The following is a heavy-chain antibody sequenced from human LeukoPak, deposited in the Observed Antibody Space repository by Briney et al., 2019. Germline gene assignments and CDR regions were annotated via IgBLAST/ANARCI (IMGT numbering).Heavy chain of an antibody. V-gene: IGHV3-23*01. D-gene: IGHD2-2*01. Sequence: PGGSLRLSCGASGFTFNISAINWVRQAPGKGPEWVSSISASGSGTLYADSVKGRFAISRDNSRNMVFLLMNTLRAEDTAIYYCAKVTTDCSSTSCFLPYAFDFWGQGTMVAVSS. CDR1: GFTFNISA. CDR2: ISASGSGT. J-gene: IGHJ3*01. CDR3: AKVTTDCSSTSCFLPYAFDF.